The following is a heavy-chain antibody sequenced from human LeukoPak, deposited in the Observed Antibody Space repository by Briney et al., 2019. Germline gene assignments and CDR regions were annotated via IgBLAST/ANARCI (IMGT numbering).Heavy chain of an antibody. CDR3: ARDKCSSTSCNDAFDI. CDR1: GFTFSTYG. D-gene: IGHD2-2*01. CDR2: ISSSSSYI. J-gene: IGHJ3*02. Sequence: GGSLRLSCAASGFTFSTYGMIWVRQAPGKGLEWVSSISSSSSYIYYADSVKGRFTISRDNAKNSLYLQMNSLRAEDTAVYYCARDKCSSTSCNDAFDIWGQGTMVTVSS. V-gene: IGHV3-21*01.